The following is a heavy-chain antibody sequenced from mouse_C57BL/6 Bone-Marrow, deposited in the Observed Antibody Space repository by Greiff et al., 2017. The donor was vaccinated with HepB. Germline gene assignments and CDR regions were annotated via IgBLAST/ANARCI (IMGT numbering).Heavy chain of an antibody. D-gene: IGHD1-1*01. CDR2: IDPNSGGT. Sequence: VQLQQSGAELVKPGASVKLSCKASGYTFTSYWMHWVKQRPGRGLEWIGRIDPNSGGTKYNEKFKSKATLTVDKPSSTAYMQLSSLTSEDSAVYYCARDYGSRRVYFDYWGQGTTLTVSS. CDR3: ARDYGSRRVYFDY. J-gene: IGHJ2*01. V-gene: IGHV1-72*01. CDR1: GYTFTSYW.